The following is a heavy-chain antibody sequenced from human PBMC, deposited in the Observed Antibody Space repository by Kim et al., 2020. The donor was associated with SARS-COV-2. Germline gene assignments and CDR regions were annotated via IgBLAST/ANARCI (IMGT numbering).Heavy chain of an antibody. D-gene: IGHD3-16*01. V-gene: IGHV3-53*01. CDR2: GST. J-gene: IGHJ4*02. Sequence: GSTYYADSVKGRFTISRDNSKNTLYLQMNSLRAEDTAVYYCARDSPLGDNWGQGTLVTVSS. CDR3: ARDSPLGDN.